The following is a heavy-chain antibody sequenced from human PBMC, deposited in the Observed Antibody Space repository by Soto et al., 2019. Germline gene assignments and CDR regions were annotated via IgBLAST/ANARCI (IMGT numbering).Heavy chain of an antibody. CDR3: ASVPKLTQIGYCSSTSCYSYYGMDV. CDR1: GGTFCSYA. CDR2: IIPIFGTA. D-gene: IGHD2-2*01. J-gene: IGHJ6*02. Sequence: SVKVSCKASGGTFCSYAISWVRQAPGQGLEWMGGIIPIFGTANYAQKFQGRVTITADESTSTAYMELSSLRSEDTAVYYCASVPKLTQIGYCSSTSCYSYYGMDVWGQGTTVTVSS. V-gene: IGHV1-69*13.